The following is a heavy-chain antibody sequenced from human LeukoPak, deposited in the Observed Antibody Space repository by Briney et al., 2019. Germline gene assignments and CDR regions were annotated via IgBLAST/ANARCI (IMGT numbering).Heavy chain of an antibody. Sequence: ASVKVSCKASGYTFTSYGISWVRQAPGQGLEWMGWISAYNGNTNYAQKLQGRVTMTTDTSTSTAYMELRSLRSDDTAVYYCARDFYCSSTSCYPQTFDYWGQGALVTVSS. D-gene: IGHD2-2*01. CDR2: ISAYNGNT. J-gene: IGHJ4*02. V-gene: IGHV1-18*01. CDR1: GYTFTSYG. CDR3: ARDFYCSSTSCYPQTFDY.